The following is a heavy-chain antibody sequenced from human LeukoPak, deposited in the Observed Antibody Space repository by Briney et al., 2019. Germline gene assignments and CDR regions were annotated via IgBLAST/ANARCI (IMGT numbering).Heavy chain of an antibody. CDR3: AKDQQGFDY. D-gene: IGHD6-13*01. CDR1: GFTFSSYG. J-gene: IGHJ4*02. Sequence: GRSLRLSCAASGFTFSSYGMHWVRQAPGKGLEWVAVISYDGSNKYYADSVKGRFTISRDNSKNTLYPQMNSLRAEDTAVYYCAKDQQGFDYWGQGTLVTVSS. CDR2: ISYDGSNK. V-gene: IGHV3-30*18.